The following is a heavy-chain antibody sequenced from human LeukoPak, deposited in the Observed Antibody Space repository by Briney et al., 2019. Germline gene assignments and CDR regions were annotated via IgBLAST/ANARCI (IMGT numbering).Heavy chain of an antibody. CDR2: IYSGGST. Sequence: TGGSLRLSCAASGFTVSSNYMSWVRQAPGKGLEWVSVIYSGGSTYYADSVKGRFTISRDNSKNTLYLQMNSLRAEDTAVYYCATRGEGRWLQPGGDAFDIWGQGTMVTVSS. V-gene: IGHV3-66*01. D-gene: IGHD5-12*01. CDR3: ATRGEGRWLQPGGDAFDI. CDR1: GFTVSSNY. J-gene: IGHJ3*02.